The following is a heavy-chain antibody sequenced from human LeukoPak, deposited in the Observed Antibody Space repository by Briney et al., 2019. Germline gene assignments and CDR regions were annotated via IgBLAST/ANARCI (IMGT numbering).Heavy chain of an antibody. CDR3: AKVGAAAVRRYYFDY. CDR2: ISWDGVKT. D-gene: IGHD6-13*01. J-gene: IGHJ4*02. CDR1: GFVFDDYT. Sequence: PGGSLRLSCAASGFVFDDYTMHWVRQVPGKGLGWVSLISWDGVKTYYADSVKGRFTISRDNPKNTLFLQMNSLRDADTAVYYCAKVGAAAVRRYYFDYWGQGTPVTVSS. V-gene: IGHV3-43*01.